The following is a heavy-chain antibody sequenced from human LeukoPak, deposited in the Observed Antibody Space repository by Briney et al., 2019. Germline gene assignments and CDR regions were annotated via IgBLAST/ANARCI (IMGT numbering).Heavy chain of an antibody. V-gene: IGHV3-30*01. CDR3: ARDMSEKYTADY. J-gene: IGHJ4*02. Sequence: AGSLRLSCAAYGFPFRTHAMHWVRQAPGKGLEWVGFISFDGNTKYYSDSVRGRIPISRDNSKNTVYLQMNSLRPEDTAVYYCARDMSEKYTADYWGQGTLVTVSS. D-gene: IGHD1-1*01. CDR2: ISFDGNTK. CDR1: GFPFRTHA.